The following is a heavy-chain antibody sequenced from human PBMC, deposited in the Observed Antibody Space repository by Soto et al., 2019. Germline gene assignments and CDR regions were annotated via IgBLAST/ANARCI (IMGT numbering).Heavy chain of an antibody. Sequence: EVQLVESGGGVVRPGGSLGLSCAASGFTFVQDGRSWVRQAPGKGLEWGAGINGNVGSTDYADSVKGRFTISRDNAKNALYLQMNSLRAEDTALYYCARGISVAGLDYWGQGTLVTVSS. D-gene: IGHD2-15*01. CDR2: INGNVGST. CDR1: GFTFVQDG. CDR3: ARGISVAGLDY. V-gene: IGHV3-20*04. J-gene: IGHJ4*03.